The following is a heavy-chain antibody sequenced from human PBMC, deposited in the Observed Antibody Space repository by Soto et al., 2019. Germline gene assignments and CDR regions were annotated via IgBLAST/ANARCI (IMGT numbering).Heavy chain of an antibody. Sequence: PGGSLRLSCAASGFTFSSYWMSWVRQAPGKGLEWVANIKQDGSEKYYVDSVKGRFTISRDNAKNSLYLQMNSLRAEDTAVYYCERGGIAAALDYWGQGTLVTVSS. CDR3: ERGGIAAALDY. V-gene: IGHV3-7*03. CDR2: IKQDGSEK. CDR1: GFTFSSYW. D-gene: IGHD6-13*01. J-gene: IGHJ4*02.